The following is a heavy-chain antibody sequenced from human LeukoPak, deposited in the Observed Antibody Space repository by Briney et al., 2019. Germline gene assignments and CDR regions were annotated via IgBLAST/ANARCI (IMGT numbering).Heavy chain of an antibody. Sequence: QAGGSLRLSCAASGFTVSSNYMSWVRQAPGKGLEWVSVIYSGGNTYYADSVKGRFTISRDNSKNTLYLQMNSLRAEDTAVYYCARVGSYDSSGYYFSYWGQGTLVTVSS. V-gene: IGHV3-53*01. D-gene: IGHD3-22*01. CDR2: IYSGGNT. CDR1: GFTVSSNY. CDR3: ARVGSYDSSGYYFSY. J-gene: IGHJ4*02.